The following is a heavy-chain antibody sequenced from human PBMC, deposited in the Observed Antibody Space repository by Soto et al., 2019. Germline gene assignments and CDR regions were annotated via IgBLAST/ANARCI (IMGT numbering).Heavy chain of an antibody. CDR2: IYSGGST. CDR3: AREGIAAAGTACFDY. CDR1: GFTVSSNY. D-gene: IGHD6-13*01. V-gene: IGHV3-53*01. Sequence: LSCAASGFTVSSNYMSWVRQAPGKGLEWVSVIYSGGSTYYADSVKGRFTISRDNSKNTLYLQMNSLRAEDTAVYYCAREGIAAAGTACFDYWGQGTLVTVSS. J-gene: IGHJ4*02.